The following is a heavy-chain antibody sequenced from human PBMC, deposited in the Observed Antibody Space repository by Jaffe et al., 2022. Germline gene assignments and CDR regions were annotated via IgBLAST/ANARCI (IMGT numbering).Heavy chain of an antibody. D-gene: IGHD4-17*01. CDR1: GGSISSYY. Sequence: QVQLQESGPGLVKPSETLSLTCTVSGGSISSYYWSWIRQPPGKGLEWIGYIYYSGSTNYNPSLKSRVTISVDTSKNQFSLKLSSVTAADTAVYYCARQKDYVGAFDIWGQGTMVTVSS. CDR2: IYYSGST. J-gene: IGHJ3*02. CDR3: ARQKDYVGAFDI. V-gene: IGHV4-59*01.